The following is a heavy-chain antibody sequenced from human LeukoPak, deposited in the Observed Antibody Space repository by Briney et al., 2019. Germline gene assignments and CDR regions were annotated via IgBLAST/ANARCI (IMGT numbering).Heavy chain of an antibody. D-gene: IGHD2-15*01. CDR2: ISSSGSTI. CDR1: GFTFNDYY. CDR3: AGGSCSGGRCHTYNWFDP. Sequence: GGSLRLSCAASGFTFNDYYMTWIRQAPGKGLEWVSYISSSGSTIYYADSVKGQFTISRDNAKNSLYLQMNSLRAEDTAVYYCAGGSCSGGRCHTYNWFDPWGQGTLVTVSS. J-gene: IGHJ5*02. V-gene: IGHV3-11*01.